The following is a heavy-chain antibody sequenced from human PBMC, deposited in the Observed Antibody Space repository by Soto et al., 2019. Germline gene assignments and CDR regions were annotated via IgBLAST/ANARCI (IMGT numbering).Heavy chain of an antibody. D-gene: IGHD1-26*01. CDR3: AREESGSFPGAFDI. J-gene: IGHJ3*02. CDR2: IYYSGST. V-gene: IGHV4-31*03. CDR1: GGSISSGGYY. Sequence: RSLTCTVSGGSISSGGYYWSWIRQHPGKGLEWIGYIYYSGSTYYNPSLKSRVTISVDTSKNQFSLKLSSVTAADTAVYYCAREESGSFPGAFDIWGQGTMVTVSS.